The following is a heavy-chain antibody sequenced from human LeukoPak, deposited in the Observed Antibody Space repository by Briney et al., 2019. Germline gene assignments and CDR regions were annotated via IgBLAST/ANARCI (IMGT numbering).Heavy chain of an antibody. CDR3: AREKRGSFAFDI. J-gene: IGHJ3*02. D-gene: IGHD3-10*01. Sequence: GGSLRLSCAASGFTFSSYDMHWVRQATGKGLEWVSAIGTAGDTYYPGSVKGRFTISRENAKNSLYLQMNSLRAGDTAVYYCAREKRGSFAFDIWGQGTMVTVSS. V-gene: IGHV3-13*01. CDR2: IGTAGDT. CDR1: GFTFSSYD.